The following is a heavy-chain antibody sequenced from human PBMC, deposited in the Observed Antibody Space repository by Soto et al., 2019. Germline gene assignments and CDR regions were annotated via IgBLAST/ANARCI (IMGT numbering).Heavy chain of an antibody. CDR1: GYSLGNFG. CDR3: VKDFQAGDYGDPNFSFSGMDV. D-gene: IGHD4-17*01. V-gene: IGHV1-18*01. J-gene: IGHJ6*02. CDR2: ISAYTGNT. Sequence: ASVKVSCKASGYSLGNFGITWVRQAPGQGLEWMGWISAYTGNTNYAQKLQGRVTMTTDTSTSTAYMQMNSLSAADTALYYCVKDFQAGDYGDPNFSFSGMDVWGQGTTVTVSS.